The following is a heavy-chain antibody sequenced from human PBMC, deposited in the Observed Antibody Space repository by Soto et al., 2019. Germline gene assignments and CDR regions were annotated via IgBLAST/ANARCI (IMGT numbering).Heavy chain of an antibody. D-gene: IGHD3-10*01. Sequence: GASVKVSCKASGYTFTSYDINWVRQATGQGLEWMGWMNPNSGNTGYAQKFQGRVTITADKSTSTAYMELSSLRSEDTAVYYCAIGSPIEKGSYYPDSNIDYWGQGTLVTVSS. CDR1: GYTFTSYD. CDR2: MNPNSGNT. J-gene: IGHJ4*02. CDR3: AIGSPIEKGSYYPDSNIDY. V-gene: IGHV1-8*01.